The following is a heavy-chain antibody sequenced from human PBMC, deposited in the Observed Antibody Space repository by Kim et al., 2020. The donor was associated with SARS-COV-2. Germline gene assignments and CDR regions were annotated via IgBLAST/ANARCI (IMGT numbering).Heavy chain of an antibody. CDR2: ISGSGGST. V-gene: IGHV3-23*01. J-gene: IGHJ4*02. CDR3: AKGRAMVRGVNFDY. Sequence: GGSLRLSCAASGFTFSSYAMSWVRQAPGKGLEWVSAISGSGGSTYYADSVKDRFTISRDNSKNTLYLQMNSLRAEDTAVYYCAKGRAMVRGVNFDYWGQGTLVTVSS. D-gene: IGHD3-10*01. CDR1: GFTFSSYA.